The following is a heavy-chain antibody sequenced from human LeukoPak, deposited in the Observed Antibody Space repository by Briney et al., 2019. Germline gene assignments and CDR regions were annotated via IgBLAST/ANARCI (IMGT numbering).Heavy chain of an antibody. D-gene: IGHD5-18*01. CDR1: GGSISSYY. Sequence: SETLSLTCTVSGGSISSYYWSWIRQPAGKGLEWIGRIYTSGSTNYNPSLKSRVTMSVDTSKNQFSLKLSSVTAADTAVYYCARHRRSGYSYGSDRYYYYGMDVWGQGTTVTVSS. V-gene: IGHV4-4*07. CDR3: ARHRRSGYSYGSDRYYYYGMDV. J-gene: IGHJ6*02. CDR2: IYTSGST.